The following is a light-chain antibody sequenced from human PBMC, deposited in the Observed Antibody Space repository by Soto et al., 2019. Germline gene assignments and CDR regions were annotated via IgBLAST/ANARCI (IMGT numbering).Light chain of an antibody. J-gene: IGLJ1*01. CDR2: YDN. CDR3: AAWDDSLNGRV. V-gene: IGLV1-44*01. Sequence: QSVLTRPPSASVTPGQRVTSSCSGSNSNIGSNTVNWYQQLPGTAPKLLIYYDNLRPSGVPDRISGSKSGTSASLAISGLQSDDEADYYCAAWDDSLNGRVFGTGTKVTVL. CDR1: NSNIGSNT.